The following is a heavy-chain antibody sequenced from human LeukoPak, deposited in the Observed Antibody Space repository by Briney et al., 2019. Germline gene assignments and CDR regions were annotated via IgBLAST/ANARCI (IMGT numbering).Heavy chain of an antibody. CDR3: AKDQRYYYDSSGYSAFDI. Sequence: GGSLRLSCAASGFTFNTYWMSWVRQAPGKGLEWVSAISGSGGSTYYADSVKGRFTISRDNSKNTLYLQMNSLRAEDTAVYYCAKDQRYYYDSSGYSAFDIWGQGTMVTVSS. D-gene: IGHD3-22*01. CDR1: GFTFNTYW. V-gene: IGHV3-23*01. CDR2: ISGSGGST. J-gene: IGHJ3*02.